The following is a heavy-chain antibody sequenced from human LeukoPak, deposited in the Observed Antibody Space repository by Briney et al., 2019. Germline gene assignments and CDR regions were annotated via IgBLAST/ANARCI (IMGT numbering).Heavy chain of an antibody. D-gene: IGHD5-18*01. Sequence: SETLSLTCAVYGGSFSGYYWSWIRQPPGKGLEWIGEINHSGSTNYNPSLKSRVTISVDTSKNQFSLKLSSVTAADTAVYYCARGYSYSDYWGQGTLVTVSS. CDR3: ARGYSYSDY. CDR2: INHSGST. V-gene: IGHV4-34*01. CDR1: GGSFSGYY. J-gene: IGHJ4*02.